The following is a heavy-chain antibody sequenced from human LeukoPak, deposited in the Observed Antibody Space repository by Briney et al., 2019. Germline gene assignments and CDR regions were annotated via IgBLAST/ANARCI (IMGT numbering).Heavy chain of an antibody. D-gene: IGHD1-26*01. CDR1: GFTFSSYW. Sequence: GGSLRLSCAASGFTFSSYWMSWVRQAPGKGLEWVANIKLDGSEENYVDSVTGRLTISRDNAKNSLYLQMNSLRVEDTAVYYCVRDRGRASVDYWGQGTLVTVSS. CDR2: IKLDGSEE. V-gene: IGHV3-7*01. CDR3: VRDRGRASVDY. J-gene: IGHJ4*02.